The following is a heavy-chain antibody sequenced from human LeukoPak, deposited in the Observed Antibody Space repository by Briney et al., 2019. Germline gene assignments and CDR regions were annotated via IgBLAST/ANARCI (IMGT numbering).Heavy chain of an antibody. CDR2: ITGSGAFT. CDR3: AKAALRWGNYYYYYMDV. J-gene: IGHJ6*03. V-gene: IGHV3-23*01. Sequence: PGGSLRLSCAASGFTFIKYSMTWVRQAPGKGLEWVSAITGSGAFTDYADSVKGRFTISRDNSKNTLYLQMNSLRAEDTAVYYCAKAALRWGNYYYYYMDVWGKGTTVTVSS. D-gene: IGHD4-23*01. CDR1: GFTFIKYS.